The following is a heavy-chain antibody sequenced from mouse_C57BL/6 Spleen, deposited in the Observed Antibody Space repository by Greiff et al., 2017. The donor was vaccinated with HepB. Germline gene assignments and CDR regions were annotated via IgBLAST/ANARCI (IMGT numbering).Heavy chain of an antibody. Sequence: VQLQQSGAELVMPGASVKLSCKASGYTFTSYWMHWVKQRPGQGLEWIGEIDPSDSYTNYNQKFKGKSTLTVDKSSSTAYMQLSSLTSEDSAVYYCASVDYGGHYFDYWGQGTTLPVSS. D-gene: IGHD2-4*01. V-gene: IGHV1-69*01. CDR1: GYTFTSYW. CDR2: IDPSDSYT. J-gene: IGHJ2*01. CDR3: ASVDYGGHYFDY.